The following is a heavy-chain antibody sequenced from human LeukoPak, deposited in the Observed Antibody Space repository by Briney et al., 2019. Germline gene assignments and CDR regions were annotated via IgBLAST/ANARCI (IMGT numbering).Heavy chain of an antibody. V-gene: IGHV3-49*04. D-gene: IGHD3-22*01. CDR1: GFNFSEHA. Sequence: GRSLRLSCTTSGFNFSEHALSWVRQAPGKGLEWVGFIRNQEYDGTTEYAASVKGRFLMSRDDSKSVAFLQMNSLKIEDTAIYYCSSQPHYYDRRDYLDYWGQGTLVTVSS. CDR2: IRNQEYDGTT. J-gene: IGHJ4*02. CDR3: SSQPHYYDRRDYLDY.